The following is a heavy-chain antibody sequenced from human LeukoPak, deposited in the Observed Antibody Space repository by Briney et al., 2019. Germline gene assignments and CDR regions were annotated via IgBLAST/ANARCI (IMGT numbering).Heavy chain of an antibody. CDR3: AKDRVGYCSSTSCYAPDY. CDR2: IRYDGSNK. CDR1: GFTFSSYG. V-gene: IGHV3-30*02. J-gene: IGHJ4*02. D-gene: IGHD2-2*01. Sequence: TGGSLRLSCAASGFTFSSYGMHWVRQAPGKGLEWVAFIRYDGSNKYCADSVKGRFTISRDNSENTLYLQMNSLRAEDTAVYYCAKDRVGYCSSTSCYAPDYWGQGTLVTVSS.